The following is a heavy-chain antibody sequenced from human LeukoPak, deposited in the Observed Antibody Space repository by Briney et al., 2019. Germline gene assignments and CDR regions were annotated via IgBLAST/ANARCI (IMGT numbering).Heavy chain of an antibody. CDR2: VRSDSSET. D-gene: IGHD3-3*01. CDR1: GCSISSYS. Sequence: GGSLTLTCAGSGCSISSYSMIWVRQPPRPGQGWVSSVRSDSSETRHEGSLMGRFTISRDNGKTSLYLQMNSLRVEDTAVYYCARGHFGVVLDHWGQGTVVTVSS. J-gene: IGHJ4*02. V-gene: IGHV3-21*01. CDR3: ARGHFGVVLDH.